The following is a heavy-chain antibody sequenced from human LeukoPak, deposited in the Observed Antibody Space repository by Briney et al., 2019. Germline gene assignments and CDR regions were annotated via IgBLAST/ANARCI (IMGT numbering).Heavy chain of an antibody. J-gene: IGHJ5*02. CDR3: ASRSINWYRGNNWFDP. CDR2: IYSGGST. Sequence: GGSLRLSCAASGFTVSSNYMSWVRQAPGKGLEWVSVIYSGGSTYYADSVKGRFTISRDNSKNTLYLQMNSLRAEDTAVYYCASRSINWYRGNNWFDPWGQGTLVTVSP. D-gene: IGHD6-13*01. CDR1: GFTVSSNY. V-gene: IGHV3-66*01.